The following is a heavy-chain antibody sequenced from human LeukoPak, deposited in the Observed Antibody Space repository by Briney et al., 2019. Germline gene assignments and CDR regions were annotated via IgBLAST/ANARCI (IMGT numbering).Heavy chain of an antibody. V-gene: IGHV4-39*01. CDR2: IYYGGST. CDR3: ARFLKMLEYYFDY. Sequence: KPSETLSLTCTVSGGSISSSSYYWGWIRQPPGKGLEWIGSIYYGGSTYYNPSLKSRVTISVDTSKNQFSLKLSSVTAADTAVYYCARFLKMLEYYFDYWGQGTLVTVSS. J-gene: IGHJ4*02. D-gene: IGHD1-1*01. CDR1: GGSISSSSYY.